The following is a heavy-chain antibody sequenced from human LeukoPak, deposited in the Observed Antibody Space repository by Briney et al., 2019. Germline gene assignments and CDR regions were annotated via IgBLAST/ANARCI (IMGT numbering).Heavy chain of an antibody. CDR2: IYISGST. D-gene: IGHD6-13*01. Sequence: TSETLSLTCTVSGGSISSSSYYWGWIRQPPGKGLEWIGTIYISGSTHYNPSLKSRVTISVDTSKNQFSLKLSSVTAADTAVYYCARDGLGFSSSWPFDYWGQGTLVTVSS. CDR3: ARDGLGFSSSWPFDY. J-gene: IGHJ4*02. CDR1: GGSISSSSYY. V-gene: IGHV4-39*07.